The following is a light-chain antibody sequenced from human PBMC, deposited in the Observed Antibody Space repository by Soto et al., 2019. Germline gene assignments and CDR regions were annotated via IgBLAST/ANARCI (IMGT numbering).Light chain of an antibody. CDR1: QGIRND. CDR3: LQDYNYPRT. Sequence: SSLSASVVDTVTITCRASQGIRNDLGSYYXKPGKXHKLLIYAASXXQSEVPSXXSGSGSGTDYTLTTRSPPPEDFATYYCLQDYNYPRTFGKGTKVDI. CDR2: AAS. V-gene: IGKV1-6*01. J-gene: IGKJ1*01.